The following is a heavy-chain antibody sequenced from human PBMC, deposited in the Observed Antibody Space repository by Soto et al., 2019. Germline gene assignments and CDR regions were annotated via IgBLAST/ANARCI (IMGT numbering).Heavy chain of an antibody. V-gene: IGHV1-69*13. CDR1: GGTFSSYA. CDR3: ARGYDSSGYYYVGYYFDY. D-gene: IGHD3-22*01. CDR2: IIPIFGTA. J-gene: IGHJ4*02. Sequence: SVKVSCKASGGTFSSYAISWVRQAPGQGLEWMGGIIPIFGTANYAQKFEGRVTITADESTSTAYMELSSLRSEDTAVYYCARGYDSSGYYYVGYYFDYWGQGTLVTVSS.